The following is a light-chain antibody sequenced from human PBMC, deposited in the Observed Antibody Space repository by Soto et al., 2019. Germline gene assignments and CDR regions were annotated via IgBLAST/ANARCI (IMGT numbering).Light chain of an antibody. CDR3: QQYNSYWT. CDR1: QSISSR. CDR2: KAS. Sequence: DIQMTQSPSTLSASVGNRVTITCRASQSISSRLAWYHQKPEKPPKLLIDKASSLESGDPSRFSGSGSGSEFNLTISSLQPDDFETYYCQQYNSYWTFGQGTKVEIK. J-gene: IGKJ1*01. V-gene: IGKV1-5*03.